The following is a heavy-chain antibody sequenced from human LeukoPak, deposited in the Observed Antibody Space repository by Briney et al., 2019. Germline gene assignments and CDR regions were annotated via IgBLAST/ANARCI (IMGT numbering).Heavy chain of an antibody. Sequence: GGSLRLSCAASGFTFSSYSMNWVRQAPGKGLEWVSCISKGSAYIYYADSVEGRFTISRDNAKNSLYLQMSSLRAEDTAVYYCAREEDSTAIRSSDGMDVWGQGTTVTVSS. D-gene: IGHD6-6*01. CDR2: ISKGSAYI. CDR3: AREEDSTAIRSSDGMDV. CDR1: GFTFSSYS. V-gene: IGHV3-21*01. J-gene: IGHJ6*02.